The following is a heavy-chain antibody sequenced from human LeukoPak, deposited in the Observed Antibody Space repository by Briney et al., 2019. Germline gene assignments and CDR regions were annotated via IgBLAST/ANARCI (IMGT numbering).Heavy chain of an antibody. Sequence: PGGSLRLSCSASGFTFSSYAMHWVRQAPGKGLEYVSAISSNGGSTYYADSVKGRFTISRDNSKNTLYLQMSSLRAEDTVVYYCVNFRWPQQLVPDPVDYWGQGTLVTVSS. CDR3: VNFRWPQQLVPDPVDY. CDR2: ISSNGGST. J-gene: IGHJ4*02. CDR1: GFTFSSYA. D-gene: IGHD6-13*01. V-gene: IGHV3-64D*09.